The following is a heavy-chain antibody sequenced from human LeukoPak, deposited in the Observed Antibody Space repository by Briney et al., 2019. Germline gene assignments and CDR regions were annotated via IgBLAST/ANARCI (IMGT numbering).Heavy chain of an antibody. CDR2: ISSSGTGT. V-gene: IGHV3-23*01. J-gene: IGHJ4*02. D-gene: IGHD6-19*01. CDR1: GFTFSSYA. Sequence: PGGSLRLSCAASGFTFSSYAMRWVRQAPGKGLEWVSSISSSGTGTYYADSVKGRFTISRDSSKNTVYLQMNSLRAEDTAVYYCAKDSGNSGWYVDNWGQGTLVTVSS. CDR3: AKDSGNSGWYVDN.